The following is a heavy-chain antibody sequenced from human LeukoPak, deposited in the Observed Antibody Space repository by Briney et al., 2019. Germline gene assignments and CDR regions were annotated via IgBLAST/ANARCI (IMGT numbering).Heavy chain of an antibody. Sequence: SGGSLRLSCAASGFTFSRNWMTWVRQAPGKGLEWVGFIRGKIYGGTTEYAASVQGRFSLSRDDSKNSAYLQMNSLKTEDTGIYYCTRDWWRLGFEGWDQGTLVTVSS. CDR2: IRGKIYGGTT. V-gene: IGHV3-49*04. CDR3: TRDWWRLGFEG. D-gene: IGHD2-21*01. J-gene: IGHJ4*02. CDR1: GFTFSRNW.